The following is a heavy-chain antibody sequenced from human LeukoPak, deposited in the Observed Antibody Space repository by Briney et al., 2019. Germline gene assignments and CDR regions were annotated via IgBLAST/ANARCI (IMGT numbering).Heavy chain of an antibody. CDR2: ISSSSSYI. D-gene: IGHD3-10*01. V-gene: IGHV3-11*06. J-gene: IGHJ4*01. CDR3: ARDHGIPGSGSYRFDY. CDR1: GFTFSDYY. Sequence: AGGSLRLSCAASGFTFSDYYMSWIRQAPGKGLEWVSYISSSSSYIYYADSVKGRFTISRDYAKNLLYLQMNSLRIEDTAVYYCARDHGIPGSGSYRFDYWGHGTLVTVSS.